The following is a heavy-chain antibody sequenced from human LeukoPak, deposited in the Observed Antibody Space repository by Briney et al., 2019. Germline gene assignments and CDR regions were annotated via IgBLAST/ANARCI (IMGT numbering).Heavy chain of an antibody. Sequence: GGSLRLFCAASGYTFSTYSMNWVPQAPAKGLEWVSYISAGSSTIYYADSVRGRFTISRDNAKNALYLQMNSLRDEDTAVYYCARDNPIGFGQLSARDYWGQGTLVTVSS. CDR3: ARDNPIGFGQLSARDY. CDR1: GYTFSTYS. CDR2: ISAGSSTI. J-gene: IGHJ4*02. D-gene: IGHD3-10*01. V-gene: IGHV3-48*02.